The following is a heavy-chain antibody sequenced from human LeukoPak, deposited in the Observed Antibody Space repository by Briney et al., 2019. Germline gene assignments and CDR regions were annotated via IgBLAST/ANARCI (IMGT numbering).Heavy chain of an antibody. J-gene: IGHJ4*02. CDR1: GYTFTSYG. V-gene: IGHV1-18*01. Sequence: ASVKVSCKASGYTFTSYGISWVRQAPGQGLEWMGWISAYNGNTNYVQKFQGRVTMTTDKSTSTAYMELGSLRSDDTAVYYCARKGCVGDCYLFDYWGQGTLVTVSS. D-gene: IGHD2-21*02. CDR3: ARKGCVGDCYLFDY. CDR2: ISAYNGNT.